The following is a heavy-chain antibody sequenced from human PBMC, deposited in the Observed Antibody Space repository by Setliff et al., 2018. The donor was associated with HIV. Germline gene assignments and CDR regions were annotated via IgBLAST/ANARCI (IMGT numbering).Heavy chain of an antibody. CDR1: ASSISSDYC. CDR3: ARHLLRGYIYIVFDY. Sequence: LSLTCAVSASSISSDYCWGWIRQPPGKGLEWIGSTHHSGSTYYNPSLNSRVTISVDTSKNHFSLKLRSVTAADTAVYYCARHLLRGYIYIVFDYWGQGTLVTVPS. D-gene: IGHD5-18*01. V-gene: IGHV4-38-2*01. J-gene: IGHJ4*02. CDR2: THHSGST.